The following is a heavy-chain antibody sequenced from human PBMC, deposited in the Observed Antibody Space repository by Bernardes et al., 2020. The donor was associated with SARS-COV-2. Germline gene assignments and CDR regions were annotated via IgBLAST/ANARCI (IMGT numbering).Heavy chain of an antibody. CDR1: GFPLITSA. J-gene: IGHJ4*02. CDR2: IVAGNGDT. D-gene: IGHD3-16*01. V-gene: IGHV1-58*01. CDR3: AATAPRQFGYFDF. Sequence: SVKVSCQTSGFPLITSAVQWVRQARGQRLEWMGWIVAGNGDTNYAQKFQDRVSISRDLSTNTVFMELNSLRSDDTAVYYCAATAPRQFGYFDFWGQGTLVSVSS.